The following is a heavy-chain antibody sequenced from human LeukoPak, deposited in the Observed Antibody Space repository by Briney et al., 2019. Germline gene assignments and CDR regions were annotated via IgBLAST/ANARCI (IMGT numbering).Heavy chain of an antibody. D-gene: IGHD3-22*01. V-gene: IGHV4-39*07. Sequence: PSETLSLTCTVSGGSISSSSYYWGWIRQPPGKGLEWIGSIYYSGSTYYNPSLKSRVTISVDTSKNQFSLKLSSVTAADTAVYYCAREYYYDSSGLNWFDPWGQGTLVIVSS. CDR2: IYYSGST. J-gene: IGHJ5*02. CDR3: AREYYYDSSGLNWFDP. CDR1: GGSISSSSYY.